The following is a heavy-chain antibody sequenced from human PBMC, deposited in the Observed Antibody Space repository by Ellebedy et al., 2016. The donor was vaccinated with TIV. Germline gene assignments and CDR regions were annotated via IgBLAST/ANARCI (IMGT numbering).Heavy chain of an antibody. V-gene: IGHV3-23*01. CDR2: ISARADTT. CDR3: ANSWSYCGNRCYTYHFDY. CDR1: GFVFRRYG. Sequence: GGSLRLXCAASGFVFRRYGMYWVRQAPGKGLEWISGISARADTTYTVDSVKGRFTISRDNSKSTLYLQMNSLRAEDSAVYYCANSWSYCGNRCYTYHFDYWGRGTLVTISS. J-gene: IGHJ4*02. D-gene: IGHD2-2*02.